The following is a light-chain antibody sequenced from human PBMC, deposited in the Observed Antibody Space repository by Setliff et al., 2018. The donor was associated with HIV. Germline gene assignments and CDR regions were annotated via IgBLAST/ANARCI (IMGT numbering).Light chain of an antibody. J-gene: IGLJ1*01. Sequence: QSVLTQPASVSGSPGQSITISCTGTSSDIGRYNLVSWYQQYPGKAPKLMIYQANKRPSGVSNRFSGSKSGNTASLTISGLQAEDEADYYCCSNTGSNTYVFGSGTKVTVL. CDR2: QAN. V-gene: IGLV2-23*01. CDR1: SSDIGRYNL. CDR3: CSNTGSNTYV.